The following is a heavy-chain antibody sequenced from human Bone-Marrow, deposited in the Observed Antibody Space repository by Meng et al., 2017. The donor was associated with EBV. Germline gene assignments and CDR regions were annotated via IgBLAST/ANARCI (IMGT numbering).Heavy chain of an antibody. D-gene: IGHD3-10*01. CDR1: GGTFNSDA. J-gene: IGHJ4*02. CDR3: ASESGRGFTPDY. CDR2: LIPMSGAP. Sequence: QVEVGDAGAEVKKPGSSVKVSCWTSGGTFNSDAVSWVRQAPGQGLEWMGGLIPMSGAPHYAQKFQGRVTITADESTSTHYMDLSNLRSDDTAMYYCASESGRGFTPDYWGQGTLVTVSS. V-gene: IGHV1-69*01.